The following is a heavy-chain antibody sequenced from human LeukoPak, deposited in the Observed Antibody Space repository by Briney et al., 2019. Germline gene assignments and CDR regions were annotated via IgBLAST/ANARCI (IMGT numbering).Heavy chain of an antibody. CDR2: ISGSGGST. J-gene: IGHJ4*02. V-gene: IGHV3-23*01. CDR1: GFTVSSNY. D-gene: IGHD3-9*01. Sequence: GGSLRLSCAASGFTVSSNYMSWVRQAPGKGLEWVSAISGSGGSTYYADSVKGRFTISRDNSKNTLYLQMNSLRAEDTAVYYCAKDGRYFDNAFDYWGQGTLVTVSS. CDR3: AKDGRYFDNAFDY.